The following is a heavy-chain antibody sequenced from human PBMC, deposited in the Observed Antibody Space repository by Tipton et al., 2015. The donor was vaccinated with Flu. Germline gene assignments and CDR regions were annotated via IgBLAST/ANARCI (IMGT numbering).Heavy chain of an antibody. Sequence: TLSLTCTVSGDSVSSGDYYWSWIRQLPGKGLEWIGYMYYTGSGYYNPSLKSRITISVDTSTNQFSLKLSSVTAADTALYYCARAPLMRFGAVFDIWGLGTMVTVSS. CDR1: GDSVSSGDYY. V-gene: IGHV4-31*03. CDR3: ARAPLMRFGAVFDI. CDR2: MYYTGSG. D-gene: IGHD3-10*01. J-gene: IGHJ3*02.